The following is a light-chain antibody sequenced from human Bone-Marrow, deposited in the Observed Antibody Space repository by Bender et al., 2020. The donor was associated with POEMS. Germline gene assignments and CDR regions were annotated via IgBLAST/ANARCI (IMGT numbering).Light chain of an antibody. CDR3: QAWDSTTEV. CDR2: QDR. V-gene: IGLV3-19*01. CDR1: HLRSYY. J-gene: IGLJ2*01. Sequence: SSELTQDPAVSVALGQTVRITCQGDHLRSYYTSWYQQTPGQSPVLVIYQDRNRPSGIPERFSGSSSGNTATLTISETQALDEADYYCQAWDSTTEVFGGGTKLTVL.